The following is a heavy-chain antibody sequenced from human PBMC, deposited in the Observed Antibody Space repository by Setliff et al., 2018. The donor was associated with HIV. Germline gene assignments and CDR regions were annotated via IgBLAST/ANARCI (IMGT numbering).Heavy chain of an antibody. V-gene: IGHV1-69-2*01. D-gene: IGHD1-26*01. CDR3: ARGGEVGATSKSGIGAFDI. CDR2: VDPEDDET. Sequence: AASVKVSCKASGYSFSDYYMHWVQQAPGKGLEWMGRVDPEDDETIYAEKFQGRVTITTDESTSTAYMELSSLRSEDTAVYYCARGGEVGATSKSGIGAFDIWGQGTMVTVSS. CDR1: GYSFSDYY. J-gene: IGHJ3*02.